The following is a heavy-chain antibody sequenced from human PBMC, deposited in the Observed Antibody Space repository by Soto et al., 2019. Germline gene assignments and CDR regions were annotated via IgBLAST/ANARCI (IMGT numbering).Heavy chain of an antibody. D-gene: IGHD1-26*01. V-gene: IGHV3-23*01. J-gene: IGHJ5*02. Sequence: EVQLLQSGGDLVQPGGSLRVSCVASGFSFSNFAMSWVRQAPGKGLEWVSGIRGSGAESHYADSVRGRITISRDNSKTTVSLEMPNLNVGDTVLYYCSRPEGAAGVVWFDTGRQGPLVSVTS. CDR1: GFSFSNFA. CDR3: SRPEGAAGVVWFDT. CDR2: IRGSGAES.